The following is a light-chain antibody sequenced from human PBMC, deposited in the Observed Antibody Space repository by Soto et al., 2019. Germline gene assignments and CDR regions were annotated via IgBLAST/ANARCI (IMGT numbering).Light chain of an antibody. V-gene: IGKV1-27*01. CDR3: QKYTSAPFT. J-gene: IGKJ3*01. Sequence: DILMTQSPSSLSASVGDRVTITCRASQGIDTYLAWYQQKPGKVPKLLIYAASTLQSGVPSRFSGSGSGTDFTLTISSLQPEDVATYYCQKYTSAPFTFGPGTKVDIK. CDR2: AAS. CDR1: QGIDTY.